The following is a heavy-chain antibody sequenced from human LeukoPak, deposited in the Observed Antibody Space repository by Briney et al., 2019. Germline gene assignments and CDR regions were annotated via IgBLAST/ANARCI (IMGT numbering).Heavy chain of an antibody. D-gene: IGHD2-21*02. Sequence: PGESLRLSCAASGFTFSNYWMTWVRQAPGKGLEWVANIKEDGSDKYYVDSVKDRFTISRDNAKNSLYLQMNSLRVEDTAVYFCVRDQWRLFVYWGQGTLVAVSS. CDR3: VRDQWRLFVY. CDR1: GFTFSNYW. CDR2: IKEDGSDK. V-gene: IGHV3-7*04. J-gene: IGHJ4*02.